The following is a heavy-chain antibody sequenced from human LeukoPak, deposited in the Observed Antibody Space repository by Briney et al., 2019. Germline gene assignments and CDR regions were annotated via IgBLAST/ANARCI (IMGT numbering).Heavy chain of an antibody. CDR1: GFTFSSYG. CDR2: IRYDGSNK. J-gene: IGHJ4*02. V-gene: IGHV3-30*02. D-gene: IGHD6-13*01. CDR3: AKDRDWASSAGTDFDY. Sequence: GGSLRLSCAASGFTFSSYGMHWVRQAPGKGLEWVTFIRYDGSNKYYADSVKGRFTISRDNSKNTLYLQMNSLRAENTAVYYCAKDRDWASSAGTDFDYWGQGTLVTVSS.